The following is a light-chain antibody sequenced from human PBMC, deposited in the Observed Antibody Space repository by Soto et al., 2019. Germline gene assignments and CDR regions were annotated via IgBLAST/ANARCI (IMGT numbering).Light chain of an antibody. CDR1: STDVGGYNY. V-gene: IGLV2-8*01. Sequence: QSALAQPSSVSGSPGQSITISCTGTSTDVGGYNYVSWYQHHSGKAPKLLIYEVSKRPSGVPNRFSGSKSGNTASLTVSGLQAEDDSDYYCSSYAGSNNVVFGGGTKLTVL. CDR2: EVS. J-gene: IGLJ2*01. CDR3: SSYAGSNNVV.